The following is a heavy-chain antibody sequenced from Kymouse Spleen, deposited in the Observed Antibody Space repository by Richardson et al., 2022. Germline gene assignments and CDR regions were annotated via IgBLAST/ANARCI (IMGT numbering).Heavy chain of an antibody. D-gene: IGHD6-13*01. CDR3: TTDSSSWSDAFDI. CDR2: IKSKTDGGTT. Sequence: EVQLVESGGGLVKPGGSLRLSCAASGFTFSNAWMSWVRQAPGKGLEWVGRIKSKTDGGTTDYAAPVKGRFTISRDDSKNTLYLQMNSLKTEDTAVYYCTTDSSSWSDAFDIWGQGTMVTVSS. J-gene: IGHJ3*02. CDR1: GFTFSNAW. V-gene: IGHV3-15*01.